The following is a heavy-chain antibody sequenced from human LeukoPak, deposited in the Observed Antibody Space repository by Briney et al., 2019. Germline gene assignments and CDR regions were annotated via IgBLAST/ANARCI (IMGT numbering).Heavy chain of an antibody. Sequence: PGGSLRLSCAASGFTFSSYGMHWVRQAPGKGLEWVAVISYDGSNKYYADSVKGRFTISRDNSKNTLCLQMNSLRAEDTAVYYCAGASAFDYWGQGTLVTVSS. V-gene: IGHV3-30*03. CDR1: GFTFSSYG. J-gene: IGHJ4*02. CDR2: ISYDGSNK. CDR3: AGASAFDY.